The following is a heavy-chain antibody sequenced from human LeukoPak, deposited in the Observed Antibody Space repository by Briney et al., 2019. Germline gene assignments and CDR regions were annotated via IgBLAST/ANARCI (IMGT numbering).Heavy chain of an antibody. CDR2: ISGSGGST. J-gene: IGHJ3*02. D-gene: IGHD3-22*01. V-gene: IGHV3-23*01. Sequence: PGGSLRLSCAASGFTFSSYAMSWVRQAPGKGLEWVSAISGSGGSTYYADSVKGRFTISRDNSKNTLYLQMNSLRAEDTAVYYCAKTPTYYSSGRRAAFDIWGQGTMVTVSS. CDR3: AKTPTYYSSGRRAAFDI. CDR1: GFTFSSYA.